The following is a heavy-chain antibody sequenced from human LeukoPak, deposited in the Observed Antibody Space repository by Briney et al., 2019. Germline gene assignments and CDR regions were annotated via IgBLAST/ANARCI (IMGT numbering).Heavy chain of an antibody. Sequence: GESLKISCKGSGYSFTSYWIGWVRQMPGKGLEWMGIIYPGDSITIYSPSIQGQVTISADKSISTAYLQWSSLKASDTAMYYCARHGRADSSLRYYYYMDVWGKGTTVTVSS. V-gene: IGHV5-51*01. CDR3: ARHGRADSSLRYYYYMDV. CDR2: IYPGDSIT. J-gene: IGHJ6*03. CDR1: GYSFTSYW. D-gene: IGHD6-6*01.